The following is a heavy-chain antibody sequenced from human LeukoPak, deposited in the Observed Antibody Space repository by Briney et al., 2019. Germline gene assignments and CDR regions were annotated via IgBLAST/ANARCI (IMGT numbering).Heavy chain of an antibody. CDR2: IYYSGST. CDR3: ARHRGYGSSGWYEDAFDI. J-gene: IGHJ3*02. CDR1: GGSISSYY. Sequence: SETLSLTCTVSGGSISSYYWSWIRQPPGKGLEWIGYIYYSGSTNYNPSLKSRVTISVDTSKNQFSLKLSSVTAADTAVYYCARHRGYGSSGWYEDAFDIWGQGTMVTVSS. V-gene: IGHV4-59*08. D-gene: IGHD6-19*01.